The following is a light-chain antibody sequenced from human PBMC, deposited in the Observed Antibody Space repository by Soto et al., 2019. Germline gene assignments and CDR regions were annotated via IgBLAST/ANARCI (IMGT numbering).Light chain of an antibody. CDR1: NLGDKY. J-gene: IGLJ1*01. V-gene: IGLV3-1*01. CDR3: QAWDSSTALCL. CDR2: QDS. Sequence: SYELTQPPSVSVSPGQTASITCSGDNLGDKYAYWYQQEPGQSPLLVIYQDSKRPSGIPERFSGSNSGNTAILTISGTQAIDEADYYCQAWDSSTALCLFGTGTKVTVL.